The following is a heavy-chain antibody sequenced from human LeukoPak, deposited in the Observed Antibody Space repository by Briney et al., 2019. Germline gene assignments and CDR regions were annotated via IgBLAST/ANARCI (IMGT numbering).Heavy chain of an antibody. Sequence: ASVKVSCKASGYTFTSYDINWVRQATGQGLEWMGWMNPNSGNTGYAQKFQGRVTMTRNTSISTAYMELSSLRSEDTAVYHCARGQGWCSGGSCYLYYFDYWAREPWSPSPQ. CDR3: ARGQGWCSGGSCYLYYFDY. CDR2: MNPNSGNT. V-gene: IGHV1-8*01. J-gene: IGHJ4*02. CDR1: GYTFTSYD. D-gene: IGHD2-15*01.